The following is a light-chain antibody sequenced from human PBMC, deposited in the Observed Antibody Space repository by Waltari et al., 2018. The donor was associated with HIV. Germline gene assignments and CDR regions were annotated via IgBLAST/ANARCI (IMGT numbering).Light chain of an antibody. J-gene: IGKJ2*01. Sequence: IQLTQSPCFLSASVGDRVTITCRASQDTGNSFAWYQQRPGKAPKLLLHSTSTLQSGVSSRFSGSRSRTDFTLTIATLQAEDFATYYCQQLNKYPHTFGQGTTLEIK. V-gene: IGKV1-9*01. CDR3: QQLNKYPHT. CDR1: QDTGNS. CDR2: STS.